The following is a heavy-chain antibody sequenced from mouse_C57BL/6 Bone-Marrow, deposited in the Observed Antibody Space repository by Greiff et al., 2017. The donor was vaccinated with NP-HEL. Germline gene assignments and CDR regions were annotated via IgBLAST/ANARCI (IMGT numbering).Heavy chain of an antibody. D-gene: IGHD3-2*02. J-gene: IGHJ2*01. CDR1: GYTFTSYW. CDR2: INPNNGGT. CDR3: ARVSVYAFDY. Sequence: VQLQQPGTELVKPGASVKLSCKASGYTFTSYWMHWLKQRPGQGLEWIGNINPNNGGTNDNEKFKNKATLTVDKSYSTAYMQLISLTSEDSAFYYCARVSVYAFDYWGQGTTLTVSS. V-gene: IGHV1-53*01.